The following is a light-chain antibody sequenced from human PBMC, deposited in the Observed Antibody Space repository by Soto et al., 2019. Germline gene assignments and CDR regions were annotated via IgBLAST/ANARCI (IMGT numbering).Light chain of an antibody. CDR3: CSYAGSSTFAYV. CDR2: SYN. CDR1: SSNIGSES. J-gene: IGLJ1*01. V-gene: IGLV1-44*01. Sequence: QSVLTQPPSTSGTPGQSVTISCSGSSSNIGSESVNWYQQLPGTAPKLLIYSYNQRPSGVPDRFSGSKSGTSASLAISGLQSEDEADYYCCSYAGSSTFAYVFGTGTKVTVL.